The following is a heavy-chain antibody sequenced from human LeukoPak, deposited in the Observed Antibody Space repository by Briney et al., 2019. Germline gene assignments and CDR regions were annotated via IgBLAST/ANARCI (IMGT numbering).Heavy chain of an antibody. CDR2: ISGSGGST. CDR3: AKGSLMVRGVLDY. CDR1: GFTFSDYS. Sequence: GGSLRLSCAASGFTFSDYSMNWVRQAPGKGLEWVSAISGSGGSTYYADSVKGRFTISRDNSKNTLYLQMNSLRAEDTAVYYCAKGSLMVRGVLDYWGQGTLVTVSS. V-gene: IGHV3-23*01. D-gene: IGHD3-10*01. J-gene: IGHJ4*02.